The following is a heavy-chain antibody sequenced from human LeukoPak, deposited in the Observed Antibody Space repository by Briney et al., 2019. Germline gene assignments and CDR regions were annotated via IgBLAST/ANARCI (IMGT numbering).Heavy chain of an antibody. V-gene: IGHV3-33*01. CDR2: IWYDGSNK. D-gene: IGHD2-15*01. CDR3: ARDPPPYCSGGSCLTGTFDY. Sequence: GGSLRLSCAASGFTFSSYGMHWVRQAPGKGLERVAVIWYDGSNKYYADSVKGRFTISRDNSKNTLYLQMNSLRAEDTAVYYCARDPPPYCSGGSCLTGTFDYWGQGTLVTVSS. J-gene: IGHJ4*02. CDR1: GFTFSSYG.